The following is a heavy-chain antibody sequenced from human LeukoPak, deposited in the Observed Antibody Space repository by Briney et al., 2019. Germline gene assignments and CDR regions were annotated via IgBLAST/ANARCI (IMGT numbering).Heavy chain of an antibody. CDR3: AKDWGRYSYGPPDY. CDR2: ISGGGGST. J-gene: IGHJ4*02. V-gene: IGHV3-23*01. CDR1: GFTFSSYA. Sequence: GGSLRLSCAASGFTFSSYAMSWVRQAPGKGLEWVSAISGGGGSTYYADSVKGRFTISRDNSKNTLYLQMNSLRAKDTAVYYCAKDWGRYSYGPPDYWGQGTLVTVSS. D-gene: IGHD5-18*01.